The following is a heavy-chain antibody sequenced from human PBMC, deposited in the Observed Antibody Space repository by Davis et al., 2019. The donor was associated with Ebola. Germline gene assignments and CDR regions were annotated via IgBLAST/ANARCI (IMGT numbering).Heavy chain of an antibody. D-gene: IGHD6-6*01. CDR3: ARHGSSSPIDY. J-gene: IGHJ4*02. CDR1: GGSFSGYY. CDR2: INHSGST. V-gene: IGHV4-34*01. Sequence: MPSETLSLTCAVYGGSFSGYYWSWIRQPPGKGLEWIGEINHSGSTNYNPSLKSRVTISVDTSKNQFSLKLSPVTAADTAVYYCARHGSSSPIDYWGQGTLVTVSS.